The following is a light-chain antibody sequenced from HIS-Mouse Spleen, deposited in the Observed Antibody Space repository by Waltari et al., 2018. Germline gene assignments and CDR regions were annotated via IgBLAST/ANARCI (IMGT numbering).Light chain of an antibody. CDR2: RNK. V-gene: IGLV1-47*01. J-gene: IGLJ3*02. Sequence: QSVLTQPPSASGTPGQRVTISCSGSSSNIGSNYVYWYQQHPGTAPKLPIYRNKQRPSGVPDRFSGSKSGTSASLAISGLRSEDEADYYCAAWDDSLSGPVFGGGTKLTVL. CDR1: SSNIGSNY. CDR3: AAWDDSLSGPV.